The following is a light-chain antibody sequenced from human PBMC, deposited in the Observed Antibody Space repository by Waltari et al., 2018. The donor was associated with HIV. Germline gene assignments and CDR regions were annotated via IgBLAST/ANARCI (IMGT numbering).Light chain of an antibody. Sequence: QSVLTQPPSASGTHGQRVTISCSGGSSNIGGNYVHWYQQLPGMAPKLLIYKNYQRPPRVPERFSGSNSGTSSSLAISGLRSEDEAEYYCATWNDTLSGPVFGGGTKLTVL. J-gene: IGLJ3*02. V-gene: IGLV1-47*01. CDR3: ATWNDTLSGPV. CDR1: SSNIGGNY. CDR2: KNY.